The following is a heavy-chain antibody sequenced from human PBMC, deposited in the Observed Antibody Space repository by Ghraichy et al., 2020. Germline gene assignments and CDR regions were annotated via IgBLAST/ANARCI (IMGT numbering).Heavy chain of an antibody. J-gene: IGHJ6*02. CDR2: IYYSGST. Sequence: LETLSLTCTVSGGSISSYYWSWIRQPPGKGLEWIGYIYYSGSTNYNPSLKSRVTISVDTSKNQFSLKLSSVTAADTAVYYCARHGAPDYYGMDVWGQGTPVTVSS. D-gene: IGHD1-26*01. CDR3: ARHGAPDYYGMDV. V-gene: IGHV4-59*08. CDR1: GGSISSYY.